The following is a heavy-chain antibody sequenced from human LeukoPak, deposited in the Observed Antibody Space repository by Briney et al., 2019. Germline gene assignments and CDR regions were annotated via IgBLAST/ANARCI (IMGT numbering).Heavy chain of an antibody. CDR3: ARPADYDFWSGYYGPIDY. J-gene: IGHJ4*02. CDR1: GFSLSDYY. V-gene: IGHV3-11*04. CDR2: ISSSGSAI. D-gene: IGHD3-3*01. Sequence: GGSLRLSCVASGFSLSDYYMSWIRQAPGKGLEWVSYISSSGSAIYYADSVKGRFTISRDNAKNSLYLQMNSLRAEDTAVYYCARPADYDFWSGYYGPIDYWGQGTLVTVSS.